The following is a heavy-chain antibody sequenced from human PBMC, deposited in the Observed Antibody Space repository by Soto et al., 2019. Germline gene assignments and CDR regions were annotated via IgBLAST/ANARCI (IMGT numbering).Heavy chain of an antibody. V-gene: IGHV3-23*01. J-gene: IGHJ6*02. Sequence: GGSLRLSCAASGFTFSSYAMSWVRQAPGKGLEWVSAISGSGDSTYYADSVKGRFTISRDNSKNTLYLQMNSLRAEDTAVYYCAKGVDFWSGYQLYYYYGMDVWGQGTTVTVSS. D-gene: IGHD3-3*01. CDR3: AKGVDFWSGYQLYYYYGMDV. CDR2: ISGSGDST. CDR1: GFTFSSYA.